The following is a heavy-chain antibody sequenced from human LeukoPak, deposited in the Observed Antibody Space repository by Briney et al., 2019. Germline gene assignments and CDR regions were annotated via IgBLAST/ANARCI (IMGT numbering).Heavy chain of an antibody. CDR2: IRSKVYGGTT. CDR1: GVMFGGYA. Sequence: GGSLRLSCTASGVMFGGYAMNWFRQDPGKGLEWVSFIRSKVYGGTTEYAASVKGRFIISRDDSKSIAYLQMNSLKTEDTAVYYCTRSPVRLNWFDPWGQGTLVIVSS. CDR3: TRSPVRLNWFDP. J-gene: IGHJ5*02. V-gene: IGHV3-49*03.